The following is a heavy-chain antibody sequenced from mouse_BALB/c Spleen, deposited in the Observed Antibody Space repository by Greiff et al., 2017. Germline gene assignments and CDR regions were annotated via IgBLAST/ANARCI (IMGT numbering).Heavy chain of an antibody. D-gene: IGHD2-1*01. J-gene: IGHJ3*01. Sequence: QVQLQQPGAELVRPGASVKLSCKASGYTFTSYWLNWVKQRPGQGLEWIGNIYPSDSYTNYNQKFKDKATLTVDKSSSTAYMQLSSPTSEDSAVYYCTRRGGNYGAWFAYWGQGTLVTVSA. V-gene: IGHV1-69*02. CDR3: TRRGGNYGAWFAY. CDR2: IYPSDSYT. CDR1: GYTFTSYW.